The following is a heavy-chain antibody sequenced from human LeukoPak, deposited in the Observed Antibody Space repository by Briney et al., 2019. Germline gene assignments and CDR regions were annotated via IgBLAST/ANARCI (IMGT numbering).Heavy chain of an antibody. Sequence: GGSLRLSCAASGFTFDIYAMTWVRQAPGKGLEWVSGVTHSGDSTYYADSVKGRFTISRDNSKDTLYLQMNSLRAEDTAVYFCAKVAVTGPSFDYWDQGTLVSVSS. CDR2: VTHSGDST. J-gene: IGHJ4*02. V-gene: IGHV3-23*01. D-gene: IGHD6-19*01. CDR3: AKVAVTGPSFDY. CDR1: GFTFDIYA.